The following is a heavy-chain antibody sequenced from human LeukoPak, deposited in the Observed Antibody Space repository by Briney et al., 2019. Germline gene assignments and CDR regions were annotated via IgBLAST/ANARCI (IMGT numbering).Heavy chain of an antibody. CDR1: GGSISTYY. CDR2: ISGSGGST. J-gene: IGHJ5*02. D-gene: IGHD3-10*01. Sequence: ETLSLTCTVSGGSISTYYWSWVRQAPGKGLEWVSAISGSGGSTYYADSVKGRFTISRDNSKNTLYLQMNSLRAEDTAVYYCAKDQDYYGSGSYYPYNWFDPWGQGTLVTVSS. CDR3: AKDQDYYGSGSYYPYNWFDP. V-gene: IGHV3-23*01.